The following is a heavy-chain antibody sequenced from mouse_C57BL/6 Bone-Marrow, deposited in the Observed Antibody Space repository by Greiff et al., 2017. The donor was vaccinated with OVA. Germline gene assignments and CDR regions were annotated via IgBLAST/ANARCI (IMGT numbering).Heavy chain of an antibody. CDR2: ISSGSSTI. V-gene: IGHV5-17*01. CDR1: GFTFSDYG. D-gene: IGHD2-3*01. Sequence: EVKLMESGGGLVKPGGSLKLSCAASGFTFSDYGMHWVRQAPEKGLEWVAYISSGSSTIYYADTVKGRFTIARDNAKNTLFLQMTSLRSEDTAMYYCARGDGLYAMDYWGQGTSVTVSS. J-gene: IGHJ4*01. CDR3: ARGDGLYAMDY.